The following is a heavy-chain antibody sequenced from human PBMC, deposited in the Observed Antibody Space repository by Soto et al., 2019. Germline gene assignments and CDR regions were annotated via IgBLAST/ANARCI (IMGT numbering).Heavy chain of an antibody. D-gene: IGHD1-20*01. J-gene: IGHJ3*02. CDR2: LNGATGQT. CDR1: GYTFSTYS. Sequence: VSVKVSCKAPGYTFSTYSMHWVRQAPRHSLEWMGWLNGATGQTRFSQRFQVRVTITRDTSASTAYMELSGLRSGDTAVYSCARGKGMDENDDNSRFDIFDQGTTVNVS. V-gene: IGHV1-3*01. CDR3: ARGKGMDENDDNSRFDI.